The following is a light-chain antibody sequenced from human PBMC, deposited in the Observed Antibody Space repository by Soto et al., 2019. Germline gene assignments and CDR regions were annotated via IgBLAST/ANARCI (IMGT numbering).Light chain of an antibody. Sequence: QSALTQPASVSGSPGQSITISCTGTSSDIGAYNYVSWYQQHPGKAPKLIIYDVSNRPSGVSDRFSGSKSGNTASLTISGLQAEDEADYFCSSCTSSSTRVFGGGTQLTVL. V-gene: IGLV2-14*01. CDR3: SSCTSSSTRV. CDR2: DVS. J-gene: IGLJ2*01. CDR1: SSDIGAYNY.